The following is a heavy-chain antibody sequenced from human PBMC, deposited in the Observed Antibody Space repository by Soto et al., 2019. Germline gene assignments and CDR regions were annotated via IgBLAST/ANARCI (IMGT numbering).Heavy chain of an antibody. Sequence: PGGSLRLSCAASGFTFDDYAMHWVRQAPGKGLEWVSGISWNSGSIGYADSVKGRFTISRDNAKNSLYLQMNSLRAEDTALYYCAKGRQGTYYYYGMDVWGQGTTVTVSS. CDR1: GFTFDDYA. CDR2: ISWNSGSI. D-gene: IGHD3-10*01. J-gene: IGHJ6*02. V-gene: IGHV3-9*01. CDR3: AKGRQGTYYYYGMDV.